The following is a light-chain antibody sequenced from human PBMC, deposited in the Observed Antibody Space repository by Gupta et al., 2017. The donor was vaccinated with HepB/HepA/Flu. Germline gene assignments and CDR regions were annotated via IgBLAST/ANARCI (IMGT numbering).Light chain of an antibody. CDR1: SSNIGSNT. J-gene: IGLJ2*01. V-gene: IGLV1-44*01. Sequence: QSVLTQPPSASGTPGQRVTISCSGSSSNIGSNTVNWYQQLPGTAPKLLLYSNNQRPSGVPDRFSGSKSGTSASLAISGLQSEDEADYYCAAWDDSLKGFGGGTKLTVL. CDR2: SNN. CDR3: AAWDDSLKG.